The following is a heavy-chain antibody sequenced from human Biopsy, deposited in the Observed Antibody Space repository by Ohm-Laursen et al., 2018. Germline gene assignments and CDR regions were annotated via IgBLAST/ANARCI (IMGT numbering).Heavy chain of an antibody. CDR2: IHHSGST. CDR1: GVSITAYY. J-gene: IGHJ6*02. CDR3: ARMDCSGGSCHYYSYGMDV. Sequence: GTLSLTCTVSGVSITAYYWSWIRQPPGKGLECIGNIHHSGSTNYNPSLKSRLTISVDTSKNQFSLRLNSVTAADTAVYYCARMDCSGGSCHYYSYGMDVWGQGTTVIVSS. D-gene: IGHD2-15*01. V-gene: IGHV4-4*09.